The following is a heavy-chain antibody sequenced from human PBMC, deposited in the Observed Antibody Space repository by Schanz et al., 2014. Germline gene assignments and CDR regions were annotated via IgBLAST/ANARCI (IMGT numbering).Heavy chain of an antibody. D-gene: IGHD2-21*01. V-gene: IGHV3-53*01. CDR1: GFSVSTNY. Sequence: EVQLVESGGGLIQPGGSLRLSCVVSGFSVSTNYMSWARQAPGKGLEWISSLYINAGSTRYADSVKGRFFISRDSSKNTLFLQMNSLRADDTAIYFCARDEGRDGYNLAFDVWGQGTLVTVSS. CDR2: LYINAGST. J-gene: IGHJ3*01. CDR3: ARDEGRDGYNLAFDV.